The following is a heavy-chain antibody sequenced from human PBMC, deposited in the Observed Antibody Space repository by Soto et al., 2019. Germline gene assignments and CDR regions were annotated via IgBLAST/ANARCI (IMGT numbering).Heavy chain of an antibody. D-gene: IGHD3-10*01. Sequence: GASVPVSCQPSGYTFTGYSMHCVRQAPGQGLEWMGWINPNSGGTNYAQKFQGWVTMTRDTSISTAYMELSRLRSGDTAVYYCARNYGSGSYHWFDLWGQGTLVTVSS. J-gene: IGHJ5*02. V-gene: IGHV1-2*04. CDR1: GYTFTGYS. CDR3: ARNYGSGSYHWFDL. CDR2: INPNSGGT.